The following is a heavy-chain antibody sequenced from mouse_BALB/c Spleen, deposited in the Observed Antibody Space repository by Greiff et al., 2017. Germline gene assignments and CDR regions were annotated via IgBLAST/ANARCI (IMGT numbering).Heavy chain of an antibody. CDR2: INPSNGRT. V-gene: IGHV1S81*02. CDR3: ARYDEVYFDY. Sequence: QVQLKQPGAELVKPGASVKLSCKASGYTFTSYWMHWVKQRPGQGLEWIGEINPSNGRTNYNEKFKSKATLTVDKSSSTAYMQLSSLTSEDSAVYYCARYDEVYFDYWGQGTTLTVSS. J-gene: IGHJ2*01. CDR1: GYTFTSYW. D-gene: IGHD2-14*01.